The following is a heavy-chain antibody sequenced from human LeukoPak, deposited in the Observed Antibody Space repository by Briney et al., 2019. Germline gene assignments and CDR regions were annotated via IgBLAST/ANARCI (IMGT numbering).Heavy chain of an antibody. CDR3: ARHSPEGAAAGTYFYWFDP. J-gene: IGHJ5*02. D-gene: IGHD6-13*01. Sequence: PSETLSLTCTVSGGSISSYYWSWVRQPAGKGLEWIGRIYTSGSTNYNPSLKSRVTISVDTSKNQFSLKLSSVTAADTAVYYCARHSPEGAAAGTYFYWFDPWGQGTLVTVSS. V-gene: IGHV4-4*07. CDR2: IYTSGST. CDR1: GGSISSYY.